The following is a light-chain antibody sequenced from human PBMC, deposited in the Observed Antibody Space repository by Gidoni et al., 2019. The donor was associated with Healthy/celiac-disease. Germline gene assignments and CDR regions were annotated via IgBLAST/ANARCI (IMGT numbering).Light chain of an antibody. Sequence: VLTPSPATLSLSPGERATLSCRASQSVSSYLAWYQQKPGKAPRLLIYDASSRATGIPARFSGSGSGTDFTLTISSLEPEDFAVYYCQQRSNWPPITFGQGTRLEIK. J-gene: IGKJ5*01. CDR3: QQRSNWPPIT. CDR1: QSVSSY. CDR2: DAS. V-gene: IGKV3-11*01.